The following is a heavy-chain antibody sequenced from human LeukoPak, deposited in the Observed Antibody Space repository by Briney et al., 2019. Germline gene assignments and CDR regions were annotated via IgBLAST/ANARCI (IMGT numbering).Heavy chain of an antibody. Sequence: GGSLRLSCAASGFTFSRSTMAWVRQAPGKGLEWLANIKEDGYGKHYGDSVKGRFTISRDNAQNSLYLQMNSLRAEDTAVYYCARDDSSSSGRLFGYWGQGTLVTVSS. CDR3: ARDDSSSSGRLFGY. CDR1: GFTFSRST. J-gene: IGHJ4*02. V-gene: IGHV3-7*01. D-gene: IGHD6-6*01. CDR2: IKEDGYGK.